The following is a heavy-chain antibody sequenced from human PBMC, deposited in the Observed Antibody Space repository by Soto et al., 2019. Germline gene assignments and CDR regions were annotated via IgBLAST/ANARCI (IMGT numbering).Heavy chain of an antibody. Sequence: QVQLVQPGAEVKKPGSSVKVSCKASGGTFSSYAISWVRQAPGQGLEWMGGIIPIFGTANYAQKFQGRVTIIADESTSTAYMELSSLRSEDTAVYYCASPPNESSGYYYGMDVWGQGTTVTVSS. D-gene: IGHD6-19*01. CDR2: IIPIFGTA. J-gene: IGHJ6*02. V-gene: IGHV1-69*12. CDR1: GGTFSSYA. CDR3: ASPPNESSGYYYGMDV.